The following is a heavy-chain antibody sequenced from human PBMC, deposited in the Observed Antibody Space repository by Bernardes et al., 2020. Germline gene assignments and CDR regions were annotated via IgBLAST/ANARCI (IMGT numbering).Heavy chain of an antibody. CDR1: GFTFSTNA. CDR2: IYSGGTT. V-gene: IGHV3-53*01. D-gene: IGHD4-17*01. Sequence: GGSLRLSCAASGFTFSTNAMHWVRQPPGKGLEWVSVIYSGGTTYYADSVKGRFTISRDNSKNTLYLQMNSLRAEDTAVYYCARGIGMTTVTYFDYWGQGTLVTVSS. J-gene: IGHJ4*02. CDR3: ARGIGMTTVTYFDY.